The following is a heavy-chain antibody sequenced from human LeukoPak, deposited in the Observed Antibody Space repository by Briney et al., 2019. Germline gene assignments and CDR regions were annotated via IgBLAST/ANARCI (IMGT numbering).Heavy chain of an antibody. CDR2: INPNSGGT. Sequence: ASVRVSCKASGYTFTGYYMHWVRQAPGQGLEWMGWINPNSGGTNYAQKFQGRVTMTRDTSISTASMELSSLRSDDTAVYYCAGGSFPLSIIVGAFFDYWGQGTLVTVSS. J-gene: IGHJ4*02. CDR1: GYTFTGYY. CDR3: AGGSFPLSIIVGAFFDY. V-gene: IGHV1-2*02. D-gene: IGHD1-26*01.